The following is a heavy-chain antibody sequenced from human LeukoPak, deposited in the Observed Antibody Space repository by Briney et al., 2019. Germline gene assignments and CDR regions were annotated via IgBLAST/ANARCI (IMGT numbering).Heavy chain of an antibody. D-gene: IGHD4-17*01. CDR1: GFTFSSYD. V-gene: IGHV3-13*01. Sequence: GGSLRLSCAASGFTFSSYDTHWVRQATGKGLEWVSAISTAGDTYYPGSVKGRFTISRENAKNSLYLQMNSLRAGDTAVYYCARSSMTTVTKEDAFDIWGQGTMVTVSS. CDR3: ARSSMTTVTKEDAFDI. CDR2: ISTAGDT. J-gene: IGHJ3*02.